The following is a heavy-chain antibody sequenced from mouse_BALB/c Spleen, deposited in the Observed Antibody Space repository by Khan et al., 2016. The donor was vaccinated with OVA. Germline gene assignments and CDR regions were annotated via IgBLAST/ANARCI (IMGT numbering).Heavy chain of an antibody. J-gene: IGHJ2*01. CDR3: ARGNWQSYYCDY. D-gene: IGHD4-1*01. CDR1: GYIFTNYV. V-gene: IGHV1S136*01. Sequence: VQLQQSGPELVKPGASVKMSCKPSGYIFTNYVLHWVKQKPGQGLEWIGYINPYNGGTKYNEKFKGKATLASDKSSTTAYMALSSLTSEVSAVYYCARGNWQSYYCDYWGQGTTLTLSS. CDR2: INPYNGGT.